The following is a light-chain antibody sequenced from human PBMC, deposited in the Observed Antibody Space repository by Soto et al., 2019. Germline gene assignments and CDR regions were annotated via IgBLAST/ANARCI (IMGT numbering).Light chain of an antibody. CDR2: DAS. J-gene: IGKJ1*01. Sequence: IQMTQSPSTLSVSVGDRFTITCRASQTISTWMAWYQQKPGKAPKLLVYDASTLQSGVASRFSGSGSGTEFTLIISGLQPDDSATYYCQQYTNTNNPWMFGQGTKVDIK. CDR3: QQYTNTNNPWM. CDR1: QTISTW. V-gene: IGKV1-5*01.